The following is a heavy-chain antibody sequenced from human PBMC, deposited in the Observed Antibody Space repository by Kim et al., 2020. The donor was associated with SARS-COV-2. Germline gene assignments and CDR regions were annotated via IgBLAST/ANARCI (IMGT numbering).Heavy chain of an antibody. CDR3: ARDAPAAGAWIDPQRGFDP. Sequence: SETLSLTCTVSGDSIKSTTYYWGWIRQSPGKGLEWIGSMYHSGTTYYNPSLKSRVTISIDTSKNQFSLKLSSVTAADTAVYYCARDAPAAGAWIDPQRGFDPWGQGTLVTVSS. CDR2: MYHSGTT. J-gene: IGHJ5*02. D-gene: IGHD2-2*01. CDR1: GDSIKSTTYY. V-gene: IGHV4-39*07.